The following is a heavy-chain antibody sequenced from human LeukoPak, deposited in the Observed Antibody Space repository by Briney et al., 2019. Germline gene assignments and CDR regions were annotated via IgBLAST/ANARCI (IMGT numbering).Heavy chain of an antibody. V-gene: IGHV1-69*01. J-gene: IGHJ4*02. CDR1: GGTFSSYA. D-gene: IGHD1-26*01. Sequence: GASVKVSCKASGGTFSSYAISWVRQAPGQGLEWMGGIIPIFGTANYAQKFQGRVTITADESTSTAYMKLSSLRSEDTAVYYCGRDRTRYSGSYCDYWGQGTLVTVSS. CDR2: IIPIFGTA. CDR3: GRDRTRYSGSYCDY.